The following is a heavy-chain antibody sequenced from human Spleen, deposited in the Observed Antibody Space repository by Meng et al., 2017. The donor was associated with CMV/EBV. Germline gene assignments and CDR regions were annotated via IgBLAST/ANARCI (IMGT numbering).Heavy chain of an antibody. D-gene: IGHD5-24*01. CDR3: AREGVQRWLQFNWFDP. CDR2: INPNSGDP. J-gene: IGHJ5*02. V-gene: IGHV1-2*02. Sequence: GYFFTGHYLHWVRQAPGQGLEWMGWINPNSGDPSYAQKFQGRVTMTTDTSIRTAYMELSRLTSDDTAVYYCAREGVQRWLQFNWFDPWGHGTLVTVSS. CDR1: GYFFTGHY.